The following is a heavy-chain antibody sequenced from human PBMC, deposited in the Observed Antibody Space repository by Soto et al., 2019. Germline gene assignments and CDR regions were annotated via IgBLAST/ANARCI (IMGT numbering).Heavy chain of an antibody. CDR1: GDSITDYY. CDR3: ARDLGIGSGPFDA. V-gene: IGHV4-59*01. J-gene: IGHJ3*01. CDR2: IYYSGST. Sequence: QVQLQESGPGLVKPSETLSLTCTVSGDSITDYYWSWVRQPPGKALEWLGYIYYSGSTDNNPSLKSRVTISLDPAKKQFSLKLKSVTAADTAVYYCARDLGIGSGPFDAWGQGTLGTVSA. D-gene: IGHD2-2*03.